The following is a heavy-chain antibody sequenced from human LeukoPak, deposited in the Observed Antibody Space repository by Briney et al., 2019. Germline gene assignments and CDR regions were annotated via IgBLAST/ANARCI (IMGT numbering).Heavy chain of an antibody. Sequence: GGSLRLSCAASGFTFSSYWMSWVRQAPGKGLEWVANIKQDGSNKYYADSVKGRFTISRDNSKNTLYLQMNSLRAEDTAVYYCANACERYCSSTMYYFDYWGQGTLVTVSS. V-gene: IGHV3-7*01. CDR2: IKQDGSNK. CDR1: GFTFSSYW. J-gene: IGHJ4*02. D-gene: IGHD2-2*01. CDR3: ANACERYCSSTMYYFDY.